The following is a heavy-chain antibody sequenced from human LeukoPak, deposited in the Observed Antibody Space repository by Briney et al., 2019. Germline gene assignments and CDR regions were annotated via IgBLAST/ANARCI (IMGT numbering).Heavy chain of an antibody. CDR1: GGSISSGGYY. Sequence: SETLSLTCTVSGGSISSGGYYWSWIRQHPGKGLEWIGYIYYSGSTYCNPSLKSRVTISVDTSKNQFSLKLSSVTAADTAVYYCARGLLFSWFDPWGQGTLATVSS. CDR2: IYYSGST. CDR3: ARGLLFSWFDP. J-gene: IGHJ5*02. V-gene: IGHV4-31*03. D-gene: IGHD2-21*02.